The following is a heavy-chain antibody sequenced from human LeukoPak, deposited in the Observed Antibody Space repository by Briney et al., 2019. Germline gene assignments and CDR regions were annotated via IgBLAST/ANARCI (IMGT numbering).Heavy chain of an antibody. CDR3: AKIPLDYGEGPYYFDY. CDR1: GFTFSTYA. D-gene: IGHD4-17*01. CDR2: ISGSGGLT. V-gene: IGHV3-23*01. J-gene: IGHJ4*02. Sequence: GGSLRLSCAASGFTFSTYAMSWVRQAPGKGLEWVSAISGSGGLTYYADSVKGRFTISRDNSRNTLYLQMNSLRAEDTAVYYCAKIPLDYGEGPYYFDYWGQGTLVTVSS.